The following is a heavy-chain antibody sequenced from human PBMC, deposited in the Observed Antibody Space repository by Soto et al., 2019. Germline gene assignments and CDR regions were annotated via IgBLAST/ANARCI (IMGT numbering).Heavy chain of an antibody. D-gene: IGHD6-13*01. Sequence: QVQQVQSGAEVKKPGSSVKVSCKASGGTFSTYTIIWVRQAPGQGLEWMGRILPMLDITNSAQRFQGRVTITADKSTSTAYLELSSLRSEDTAVYYCTLGSWSAETFDIWGRGTMVTVSS. CDR2: ILPMLDIT. CDR1: GGTFSTYT. CDR3: TLGSWSAETFDI. J-gene: IGHJ3*02. V-gene: IGHV1-69*02.